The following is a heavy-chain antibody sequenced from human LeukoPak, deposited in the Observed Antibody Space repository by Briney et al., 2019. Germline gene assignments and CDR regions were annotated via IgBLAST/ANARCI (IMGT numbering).Heavy chain of an antibody. D-gene: IGHD3-9*01. CDR1: GGSFSGYY. J-gene: IGHJ6*04. CDR2: IYHSGST. V-gene: IGHV4-34*01. Sequence: KPSETLSLTCAVYGGSFSGYYWSWIRQPPGKGLEWIGYIYHSGSTYYNPSLKSRVTISVDRSKNQFSLKLSSVTAADTAVYYCARGAYDILTGYYNPPSGMDVWGKGTTVTVSS. CDR3: ARGAYDILTGYYNPPSGMDV.